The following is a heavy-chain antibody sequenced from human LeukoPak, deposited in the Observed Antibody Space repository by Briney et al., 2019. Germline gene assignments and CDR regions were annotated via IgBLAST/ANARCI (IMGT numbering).Heavy chain of an antibody. Sequence: ASVKVSFKASGYTFTSYDINWVRQATGQGLEWMGWMNPNSGNTGYAQKFQGRVTMTRNTSISTAYMELSSLRSEDTAVYYCARFYYDSSGYLPDDAFDIWGQGTMVTVSS. D-gene: IGHD3-22*01. V-gene: IGHV1-8*01. CDR1: GYTFTSYD. J-gene: IGHJ3*02. CDR3: ARFYYDSSGYLPDDAFDI. CDR2: MNPNSGNT.